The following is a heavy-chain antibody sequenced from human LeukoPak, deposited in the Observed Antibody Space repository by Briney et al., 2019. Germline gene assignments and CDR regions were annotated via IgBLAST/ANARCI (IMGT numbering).Heavy chain of an antibody. Sequence: GGSLRLSCAASGVIFSGYAMSWVRQAPGKGLEWVSGISGSGGSTYYADSVKGRFTISRDNSKNTLYLQMNSLRTEDTAVYYCAKDRGPYSGYDSFFDFWGQGTLVTVSS. CDR2: ISGSGGST. CDR1: GVIFSGYA. CDR3: AKDRGPYSGYDSFFDF. V-gene: IGHV3-23*01. J-gene: IGHJ4*02. D-gene: IGHD5-12*01.